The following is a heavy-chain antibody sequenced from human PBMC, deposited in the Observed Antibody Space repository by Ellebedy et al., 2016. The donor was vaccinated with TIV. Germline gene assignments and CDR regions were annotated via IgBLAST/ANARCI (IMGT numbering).Heavy chain of an antibody. CDR1: GFTFSSYE. CDR3: AAGGGYLIEH. Sequence: GESLKISXAASGFTFSSYEMSWVRQAPGKGLEWVSGITGSGVSTYYADSVKGRFTISRDNSKNTLYLQMNSLRDEDTAVYYCAAGGGYLIEHWGQGTLVTVSS. J-gene: IGHJ1*01. CDR2: ITGSGVST. V-gene: IGHV3-23*01. D-gene: IGHD3-22*01.